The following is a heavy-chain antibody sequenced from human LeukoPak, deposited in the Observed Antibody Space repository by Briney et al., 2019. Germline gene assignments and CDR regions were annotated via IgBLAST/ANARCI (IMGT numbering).Heavy chain of an antibody. CDR2: ISYDGSNK. V-gene: IGHV3-30*18. CDR3: AKGSSSPDY. J-gene: IGHJ4*02. CDR1: GFTFSSYG. D-gene: IGHD6-13*01. Sequence: GGSLRLSCAASGFTFSSYGMHWVRQAPGKGLEWVAVISYDGSNKYYADSVKGRFTISRDNSKNTLYLQMNSLGAEDTAVYYCAKGSSSPDYWGQGTLVTVSS.